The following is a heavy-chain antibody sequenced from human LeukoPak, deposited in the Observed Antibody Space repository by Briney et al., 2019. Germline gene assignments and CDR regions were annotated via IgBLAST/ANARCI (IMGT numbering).Heavy chain of an antibody. V-gene: IGHV4-34*01. CDR1: GGSFSGYY. CDR3: ARVPLDYGSGKYNSDY. D-gene: IGHD3-10*01. J-gene: IGHJ4*02. CDR2: INHSGST. Sequence: PSETLSLTCAVYGGSFSGYYWSWIRQSPGKGLEWIGEINHSGSTNYNPSLKSRVTISVDTSKNQFSLKLSSVTAADTAVYYCARVPLDYGSGKYNSDYWGQGTLVTVSS.